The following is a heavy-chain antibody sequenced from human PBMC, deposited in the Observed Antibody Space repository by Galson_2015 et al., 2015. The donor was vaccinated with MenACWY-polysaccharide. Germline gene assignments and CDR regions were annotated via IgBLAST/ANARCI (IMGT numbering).Heavy chain of an antibody. CDR2: ISTTGSNI. V-gene: IGHV3-48*02. CDR3: ARDVETKGGRTDY. Sequence: SLRLSCAASGFTFTRYSMNWVRQAPGKGLEWVAYISTTGSNIYYADSVKGRFTISRDNARKSLYLQMSSLGDEDTAVYYCARDVETKGGRTDYWGQGTLVTVSS. J-gene: IGHJ4*02. D-gene: IGHD1-1*01. CDR1: GFTFTRYS.